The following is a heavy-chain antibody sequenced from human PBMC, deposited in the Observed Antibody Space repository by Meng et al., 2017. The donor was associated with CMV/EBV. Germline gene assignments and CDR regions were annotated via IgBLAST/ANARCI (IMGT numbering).Heavy chain of an antibody. Sequence: GGSLRLSCAASGFTFSSYGMHWVRQAPGKGLEWVAVIWYDGSNKYYADSVKGRFTISRDNSKNTLYLQMNSLRAEDTAVYYCAKDEYSSSSDAFDIWGQGTMVTVSS. D-gene: IGHD6-6*01. CDR1: GFTFSSYG. V-gene: IGHV3-33*06. J-gene: IGHJ3*02. CDR2: IWYDGSNK. CDR3: AKDEYSSSSDAFDI.